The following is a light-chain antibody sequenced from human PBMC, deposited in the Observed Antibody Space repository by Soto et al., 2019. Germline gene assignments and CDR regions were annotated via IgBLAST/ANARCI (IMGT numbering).Light chain of an antibody. CDR2: KAS. V-gene: IGKV1-5*03. J-gene: IGKJ1*01. Sequence: DIQMTHSPSTLSASVWDRVTITSRASQSISSWLAWYQQKPGKAPKVLIYKASSLESGVPSRFSGSGSGTEFTLTISSLQPDDFATYYCQQYDSYWTFGQGTKVDIK. CDR3: QQYDSYWT. CDR1: QSISSW.